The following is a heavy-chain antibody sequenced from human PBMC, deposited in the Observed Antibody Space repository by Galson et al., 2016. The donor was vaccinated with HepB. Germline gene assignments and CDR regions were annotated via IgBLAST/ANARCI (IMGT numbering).Heavy chain of an antibody. CDR3: ARESLDNSGQTYTLDV. V-gene: IGHV5-10-1*01. Sequence: QSGAEVKKPGESLRISCQGSGYTFNTRWITWVRQMPGKGLEWMGKIAPLDSYTKYSPSFQGHVAFSADKSMNTAYFQWANLKASDTAIYYGARESLDNSGQTYTLDVWGQGTTVIVSS. J-gene: IGHJ6*02. D-gene: IGHD3-22*01. CDR2: IAPLDSYT. CDR1: GYTFNTRW.